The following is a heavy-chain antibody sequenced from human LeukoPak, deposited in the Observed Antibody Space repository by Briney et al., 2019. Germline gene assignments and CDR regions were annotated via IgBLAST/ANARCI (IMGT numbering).Heavy chain of an antibody. CDR3: AREGYSGYDRWFDP. CDR2: IYHSGST. J-gene: IGHJ5*02. Sequence: SETLSLTCAVSGGSISSSNWWSWVRQPPGKGLEWIGEIYHSGSTNYNPSLKSRVTISVDKSKNQFSLKLSSVTAADTAVYYCAREGYSGYDRWFDPRGQGTLVTVSS. CDR1: GGSISSSNW. V-gene: IGHV4-4*02. D-gene: IGHD5-12*01.